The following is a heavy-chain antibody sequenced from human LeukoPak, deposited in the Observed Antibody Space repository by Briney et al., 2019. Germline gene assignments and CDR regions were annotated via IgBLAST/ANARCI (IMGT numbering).Heavy chain of an antibody. Sequence: GGSLRLSCAPSGFTIAGYAMSWVRQAPGKGLEWVSSISGSGGSTYYADSVKGRFTISRDNSNSTLYLQMNSLRAEDTALYYCAKYGGSGTQYNWFDPWGQGTLVTVSS. CDR3: AKYGGSGTQYNWFDP. CDR1: GFTIAGYA. D-gene: IGHD3-10*01. J-gene: IGHJ5*02. CDR2: ISGSGGST. V-gene: IGHV3-23*01.